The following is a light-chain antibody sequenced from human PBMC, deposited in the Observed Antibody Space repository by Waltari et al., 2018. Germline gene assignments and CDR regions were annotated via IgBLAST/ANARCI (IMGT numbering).Light chain of an antibody. J-gene: IGKJ4*01. Sequence: IQMTQSPSTLSASVGDGVAITCRASENILTWLAWYRQKPGKAPKLLIYKASNLQDGVPSRFSGSGSGTEFTLTISSLQPDDFATYYCQQAYSFPLTFGGGTKVEIK. CDR2: KAS. CDR3: QQAYSFPLT. V-gene: IGKV1-5*03. CDR1: ENILTW.